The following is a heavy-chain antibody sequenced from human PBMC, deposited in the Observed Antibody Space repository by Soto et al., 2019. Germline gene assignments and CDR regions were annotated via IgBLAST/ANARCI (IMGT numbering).Heavy chain of an antibody. CDR1: GCTIRTNG. D-gene: IGHD1-26*01. CDR3: AKDIGVGATALDY. CDR2: ISYDGSNK. V-gene: IGHV3-30*18. Sequence: XGTLKLSCTASGCTIRTNGMHWVRQAPGKGLEWVAAISYDGSNKYYADSVKGRFTISRDNSKNTLYLQMNSLRAEDTAVYYCAKDIGVGATALDYWGQGTLVTVSS. J-gene: IGHJ4*02.